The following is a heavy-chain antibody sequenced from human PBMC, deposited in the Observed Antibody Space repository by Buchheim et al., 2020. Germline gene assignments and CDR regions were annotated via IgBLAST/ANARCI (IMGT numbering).Heavy chain of an antibody. D-gene: IGHD1-1*01. CDR2: IYYSGST. J-gene: IGHJ5*02. CDR3: AGVEATGREANWFDP. V-gene: IGHV4-59*01. Sequence: QAQLQESGPGLVKPSETLSLTCTVSGGSISSYYWSWIRQPPGKGLEWIGFIYYSGSTNYNPPPKSRVTIPVDTSKNQFSLKLGSVTAADTAVYYCAGVEATGREANWFDPWGQGTL. CDR1: GGSISSYY.